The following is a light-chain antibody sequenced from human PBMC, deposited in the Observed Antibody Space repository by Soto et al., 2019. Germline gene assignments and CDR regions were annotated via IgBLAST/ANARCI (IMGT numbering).Light chain of an antibody. CDR2: GAS. J-gene: IGKJ4*01. V-gene: IGKV3-20*01. Sequence: EIVLTQSPGTLSLSPGERVTLSCRASQSVTSNFLGWYQQKPGQAPRLLIYGASTRATGIPDRFSGSGSGTDFALTVSRLEAEDFAIYYCHHYGSSPLTFGGGTKVEI. CDR3: HHYGSSPLT. CDR1: QSVTSNF.